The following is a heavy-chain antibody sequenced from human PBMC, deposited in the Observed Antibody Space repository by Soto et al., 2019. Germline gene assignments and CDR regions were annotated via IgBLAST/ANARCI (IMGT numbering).Heavy chain of an antibody. J-gene: IGHJ6*02. CDR3: ARLRDIAAPMDV. V-gene: IGHV2-70*01. CDR1: GFSLSTSGMC. D-gene: IGHD2-15*01. CDR2: IDWDDNK. Sequence: ESGPTLVNPTQTLTLTCTFSGFSLSTSGMCVSWIRQPPGKALEWLALIDWDDNKYPSTSLKSRLTISKDTSKNQVVLTMTNMDPVDTATYYCARLRDIAAPMDVWGQGTTVTVSS.